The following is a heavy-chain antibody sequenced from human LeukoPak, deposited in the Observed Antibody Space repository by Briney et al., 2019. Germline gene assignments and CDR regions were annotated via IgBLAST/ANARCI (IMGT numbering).Heavy chain of an antibody. J-gene: IGHJ4*02. CDR1: GGSISSYY. CDR2: IYYSGST. Sequence: SETLSLTCTVSGGSISSYYWSWIRQPPGKRLEWIGYIYYSGSTNYNPSLKSRVTISVDTSKNQFSLKLSSVTAADTAVSHCARGPNSVDGYFDYWGQGTLVTVSS. V-gene: IGHV4-59*01. CDR3: ARGPNSVDGYFDY. D-gene: IGHD4-23*01.